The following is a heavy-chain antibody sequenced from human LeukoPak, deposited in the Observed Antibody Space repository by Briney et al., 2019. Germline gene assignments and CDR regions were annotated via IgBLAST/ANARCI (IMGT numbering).Heavy chain of an antibody. CDR1: GGSFSGYY. D-gene: IGHD3-3*01. J-gene: IGHJ5*02. V-gene: IGHV4-34*01. CDR2: INHSGST. CDR3: ARRGVRSLEWLLFPTYWFDP. Sequence: SETLSLTCAVYGGSFSGYYWSWIRQPPGKGLEWIGEINHSGSTNYNPSLKSRVTISVDTSKNQFSLKLSSVTAADTAVYYCARRGVRSLEWLLFPTYWFDPWGQGTLVTVSS.